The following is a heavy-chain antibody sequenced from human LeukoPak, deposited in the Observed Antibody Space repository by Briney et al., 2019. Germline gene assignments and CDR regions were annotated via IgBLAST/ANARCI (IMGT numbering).Heavy chain of an antibody. J-gene: IGHJ4*02. Sequence: GSLRLSCAASGFTFSDYYMSWIRPAPGKGLEWVSYISSSGSTIYYADSVKGRFTISRDNAKNSLYLQMNSLRAEDTAVYYCASAPPYCGGDCPLDYWGQGTLVTVSS. CDR2: ISSSGSTI. V-gene: IGHV3-11*01. D-gene: IGHD2-21*02. CDR1: GFTFSDYY. CDR3: ASAPPYCGGDCPLDY.